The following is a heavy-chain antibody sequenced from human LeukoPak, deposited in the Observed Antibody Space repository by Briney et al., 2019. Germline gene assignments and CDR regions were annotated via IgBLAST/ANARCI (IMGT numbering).Heavy chain of an antibody. CDR2: IIPIFGTA. CDR3: ARETRPNELGFDY. CDR1: GGTFSSYA. D-gene: IGHD2-8*01. Sequence: SVKVSCKASGGTFSSYAISWVRQAPGQGLEWMGGIIPIFGTANYAQKFQGRVTITADESTSTAYMELSSLRSEDTAVYYCARETRPNELGFDYWGQGTLVTVAS. V-gene: IGHV1-69*13. J-gene: IGHJ4*02.